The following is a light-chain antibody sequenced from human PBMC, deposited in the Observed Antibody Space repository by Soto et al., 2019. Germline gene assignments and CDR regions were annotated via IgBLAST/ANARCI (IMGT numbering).Light chain of an antibody. J-gene: IGKJ1*01. Sequence: EIVLTQSPGTLSLSPGERATLSCRASEGVSSNYLAWYQQKSGQAPRLLLYGTSSRATGIPERFSGSGSGTDFTLTISRLEPDDFAVYYCQHYGSSRTFGQGTKVDLK. CDR2: GTS. V-gene: IGKV3-20*01. CDR3: QHYGSSRT. CDR1: EGVSSNY.